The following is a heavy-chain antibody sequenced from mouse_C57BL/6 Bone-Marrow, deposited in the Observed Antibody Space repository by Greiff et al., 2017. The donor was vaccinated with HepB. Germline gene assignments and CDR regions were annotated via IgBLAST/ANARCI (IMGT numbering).Heavy chain of an antibody. CDR2: ISGGGGNT. CDR3: AGHGDYYGSSKGFAY. J-gene: IGHJ3*01. V-gene: IGHV5-9*01. Sequence: EVKLVESGGGLVKPGGSLKLSCAASGFTFSSYTMSWVRQTPEKRLEWVATISGGGGNTYYPDSVKGRFTISRDNAKNTLYLQMSSLRSEDMALYYCAGHGDYYGSSKGFAYWGQGTLVTVSA. CDR1: GFTFSSYT. D-gene: IGHD1-1*01.